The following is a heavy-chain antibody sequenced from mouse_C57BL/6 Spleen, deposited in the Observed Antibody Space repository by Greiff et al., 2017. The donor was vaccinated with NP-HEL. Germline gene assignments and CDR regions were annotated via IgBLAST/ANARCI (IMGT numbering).Heavy chain of an antibody. D-gene: IGHD2-4*01. J-gene: IGHJ4*01. CDR1: GYTFTSYG. Sequence: VQLQQSGAELARPGASVKLSCKASGYTFTSYGISWVKQRTGQGLEWIGEIYPRSGNTYYNEKFKGKATLTADKSSSTAYMELRSLTSEDSAVYFCAREGDYDYDLYAMDYWGQGTSVTVSS. CDR2: IYPRSGNT. CDR3: AREGDYDYDLYAMDY. V-gene: IGHV1-81*01.